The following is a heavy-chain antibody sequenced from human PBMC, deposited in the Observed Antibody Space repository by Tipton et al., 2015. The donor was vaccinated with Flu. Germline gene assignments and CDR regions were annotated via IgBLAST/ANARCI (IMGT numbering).Heavy chain of an antibody. CDR3: ARVMEKWLENSFDI. V-gene: IGHV1-2*02. CDR2: INPNTGDT. CDR1: GYTFTKHG. D-gene: IGHD6-19*01. J-gene: IGHJ3*02. Sequence: QLVQSGGEVRQPGASVKLSCKASGYTFTKHGISWVRQAPGQGLEVMGWINPNTGDTDYAQSFQGRVTMTRDTSITTAYMELNSLRSDDTAVYYCARVMEKWLENSFDIWGQGTVVTVSA.